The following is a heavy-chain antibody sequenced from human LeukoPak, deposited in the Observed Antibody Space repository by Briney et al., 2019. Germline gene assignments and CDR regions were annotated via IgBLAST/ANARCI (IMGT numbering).Heavy chain of an antibody. CDR2: ISAYNGNT. V-gene: IGHV1-18*04. CDR3: ARSSIMITFGGVIVTELDY. D-gene: IGHD3-16*02. Sequence: ASVKVSCKASGYTFTSYGISWVRQAPGQGLEWMGWISAYNGNTNYAQKLQGRVTMTTDTSTSTAYMELRSLRSDDTAVYYCARSSIMITFGGVIVTELDYWGQGTLVTVSS. CDR1: GYTFTSYG. J-gene: IGHJ4*02.